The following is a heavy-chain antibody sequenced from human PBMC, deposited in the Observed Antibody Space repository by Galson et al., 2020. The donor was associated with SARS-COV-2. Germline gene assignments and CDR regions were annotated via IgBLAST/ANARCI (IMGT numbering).Heavy chain of an antibody. V-gene: IGHV3-23*01. CDR2: ISGSGGST. CDR1: GFTFSSYA. Sequence: GSLRLSCAASGFTFSSYAMSWVRQAPWKGLEWVSAISGSGGSTYYADSVKGRFTISRDNSKNTLYLQMNSLRAEDTAVYYCAKARWGMIVVVMGDYWGQGTLVTVSS. D-gene: IGHD3-22*01. CDR3: AKARWGMIVVVMGDY. J-gene: IGHJ4*02.